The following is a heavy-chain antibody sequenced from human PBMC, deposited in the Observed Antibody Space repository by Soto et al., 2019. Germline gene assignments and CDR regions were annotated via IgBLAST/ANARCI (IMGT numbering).Heavy chain of an antibody. D-gene: IGHD2-15*01. V-gene: IGHV3-21*01. J-gene: IGHJ5*02. CDR3: ARDKSAGGGVANWFDP. Sequence: PLGYLRLSCAASLFPFKSPCMACVRHAPGKGLEWVSSISSSSSYIYYADSVKGRFTISRDNAKNSVYLQMNSLRAKDTAVYYCARDKSAGGGVANWFDPWGQGTLVTVSS. CDR1: LFPFKSPC. CDR2: ISSSSSYI.